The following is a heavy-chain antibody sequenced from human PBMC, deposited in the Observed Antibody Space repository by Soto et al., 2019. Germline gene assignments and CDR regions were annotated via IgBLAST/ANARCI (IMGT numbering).Heavy chain of an antibody. J-gene: IGHJ4*02. Sequence: PGGSLRLSCATSGFTFSSYAMNWVRQAPGKGPEWVSGISGSGGSTYYADSVKGRFTISRDNSKNTLYLQMSSLRVENTAVYYCVKDLDAAGTWDYWGQGTQVTVSS. CDR1: GFTFSSYA. V-gene: IGHV3-23*01. CDR3: VKDLDAAGTWDY. D-gene: IGHD6-13*01. CDR2: ISGSGGST.